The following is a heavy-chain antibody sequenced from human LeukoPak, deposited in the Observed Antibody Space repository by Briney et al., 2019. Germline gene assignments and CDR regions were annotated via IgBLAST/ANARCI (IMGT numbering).Heavy chain of an antibody. V-gene: IGHV3-7*01. D-gene: IGHD3-9*01. CDR1: GFTFSSYW. J-gene: IGHJ4*02. CDR2: IKQDGSEK. Sequence: GGSLRLSCAASGFTFSSYWMSWVRQAPGEGLEWVANIKQDGSEKYYVDSVKGRFTISRDNAKNSLYLQMNSLRAEDTAVYYCARDPSSSGGILTGYYYDYWGQGTLVTVSS. CDR3: ARDPSSSGGILTGYYYDY.